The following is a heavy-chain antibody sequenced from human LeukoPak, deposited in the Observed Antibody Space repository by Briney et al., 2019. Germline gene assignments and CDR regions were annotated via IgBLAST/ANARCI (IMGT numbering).Heavy chain of an antibody. J-gene: IGHJ3*02. CDR2: FDPEDGET. CDR1: GYTLTELS. CDR3: ATYLPDQWSSAFDI. D-gene: IGHD2-8*01. Sequence: ASVKFSCKVSGYTLTELSMHCVRQAPGKGLEWMGGFDPEDGETIYAQKFQGRVTMTEDTSTDTAYMELSSLRSEDTAVYYCATYLPDQWSSAFDIWGQGTIVTVSS. V-gene: IGHV1-24*01.